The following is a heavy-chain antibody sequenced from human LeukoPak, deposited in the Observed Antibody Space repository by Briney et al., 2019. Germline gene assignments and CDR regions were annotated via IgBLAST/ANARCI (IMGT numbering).Heavy chain of an antibody. J-gene: IGHJ5*02. CDR3: ALALRYFDTNNWFDP. D-gene: IGHD3-9*01. CDR2: IYYSGST. Sequence: PSETLSLTCTVSGGSISSSSYYWGWIRQPPRKGLEWIGSIYYSGSTYYNPSLKSRVTISVDTSKNQFSLKLSSVTAADTAVYYCALALRYFDTNNWFDPWGQGTLVTVSS. V-gene: IGHV4-39*01. CDR1: GGSISSSSYY.